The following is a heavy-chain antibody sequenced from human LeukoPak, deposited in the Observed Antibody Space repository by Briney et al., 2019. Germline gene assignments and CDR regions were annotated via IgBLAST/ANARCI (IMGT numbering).Heavy chain of an antibody. CDR1: GFTFSSYW. J-gene: IGHJ6*03. V-gene: IGHV3-7*01. D-gene: IGHD3-10*01. CDR2: IKQDGSEK. Sequence: AGGSLRLSCAASGFTFSSYWMSWVRQAPGKGLEWVANIKQDGSEKYYVDSVKGRFTISRDNAKNSLYLQMNSLRAEDTAVYYCARMGPGVGVWFGELPYYYYYMDVWGKGTTVTVSS. CDR3: ARMGPGVGVWFGELPYYYYYMDV.